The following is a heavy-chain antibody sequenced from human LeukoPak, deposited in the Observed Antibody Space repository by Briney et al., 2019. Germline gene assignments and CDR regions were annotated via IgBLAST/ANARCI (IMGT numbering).Heavy chain of an antibody. CDR3: ARGRSSMVRGYYYYYMDV. Sequence: SETLSLTCTVSGGSISSYYWSWLRQPPGKGLEWIGYIYYSGSTNYNPSLKSRVTISVDTSKNQFSLKLSSVTAADTAVYYCARGRSSMVRGYYYYYMDVWGKGTTVTISS. CDR1: GGSISSYY. CDR2: IYYSGST. D-gene: IGHD3-10*01. V-gene: IGHV4-59*01. J-gene: IGHJ6*03.